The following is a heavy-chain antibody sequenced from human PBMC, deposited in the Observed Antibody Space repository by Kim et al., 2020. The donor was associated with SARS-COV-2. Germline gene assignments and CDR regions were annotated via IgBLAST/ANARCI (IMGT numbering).Heavy chain of an antibody. D-gene: IGHD6-13*01. CDR2: IYPGDSDT. CDR3: ARHARAAAGSDYYYGMDV. V-gene: IGHV5-51*01. J-gene: IGHJ6*02. Sequence: GESLKISCKGSGYSFTSYWIGWVRQMPGKGLEWMGIIYPGDSDTRYSPSFQGQVTISADKSISTAYLQWSSLKASDTAMYYCARHARAAAGSDYYYGMDVWGQGTTVTVSS. CDR1: GYSFTSYW.